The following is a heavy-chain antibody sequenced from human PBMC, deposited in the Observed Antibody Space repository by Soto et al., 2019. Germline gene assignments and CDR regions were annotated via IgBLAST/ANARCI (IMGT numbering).Heavy chain of an antibody. CDR1: GFSLSNARMG. CDR3: ARIYRSITIFGVVSGLINWFDP. J-gene: IGHJ5*02. D-gene: IGHD3-3*01. Sequence: QVTLKESGPVLVKPTETLTLTCTVSGFSLSNARMGVSWIRQPPGKALEWLAHIFSNDEKSYSTSLKSRLTISKDTSKSQVVLTMTNMDPVDTATYYCARIYRSITIFGVVSGLINWFDPWGQGTLVTVSS. V-gene: IGHV2-26*01. CDR2: IFSNDEK.